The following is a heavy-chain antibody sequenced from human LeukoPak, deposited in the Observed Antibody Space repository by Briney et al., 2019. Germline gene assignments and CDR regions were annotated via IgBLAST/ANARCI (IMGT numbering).Heavy chain of an antibody. D-gene: IGHD2-2*01. V-gene: IGHV4-34*01. Sequence: SETLSLTCAVYGGSFSGYYWSWIRQPPGKGLEWIGEINHSGSTNYNPSLKSRVTISVDTSKNQFSLKLSSVTAADTAVYYCVRGLGSTSFAFDIWGQGTMVTVSS. CDR2: INHSGST. J-gene: IGHJ3*02. CDR1: GGSFSGYY. CDR3: VRGLGSTSFAFDI.